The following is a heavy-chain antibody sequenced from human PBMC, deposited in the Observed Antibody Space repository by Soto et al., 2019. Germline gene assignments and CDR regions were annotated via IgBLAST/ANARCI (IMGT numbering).Heavy chain of an antibody. CDR2: FDPEDGET. CDR1: GYTLTELS. Sequence: GAPAKVSCKVSGYTLTELSMHWVRQAPGKGLEWMGGFDPEDGETIYAQKFQGRVTMTEDTSTDTAYMELSSLRSEDTAVYYCATVPITIFGVVTFPPYFDYWGQGTLVTVSS. V-gene: IGHV1-24*01. J-gene: IGHJ4*02. D-gene: IGHD3-3*01. CDR3: ATVPITIFGVVTFPPYFDY.